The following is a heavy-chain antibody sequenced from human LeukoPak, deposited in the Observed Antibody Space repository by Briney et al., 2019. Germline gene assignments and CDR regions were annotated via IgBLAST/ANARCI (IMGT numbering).Heavy chain of an antibody. D-gene: IGHD5-18*01. CDR2: IYDSWNT. CDR3: ARDQIGYGLDY. Sequence: SETLSLTCIVSSGSVNNHYWSWIRQPQGKGLEWIGYIYDSWNTNYNPSLQSRVTIPMDASRNQFSLNLTSVTAADTAVYYCARDQIGYGLDYWGQGTLVTVSS. J-gene: IGHJ4*02. CDR1: SGSVNNHY. V-gene: IGHV4-59*02.